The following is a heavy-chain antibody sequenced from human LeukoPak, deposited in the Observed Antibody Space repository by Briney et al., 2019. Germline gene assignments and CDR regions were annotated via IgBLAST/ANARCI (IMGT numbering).Heavy chain of an antibody. CDR1: GFTFSSYG. Sequence: GGSLRLSCAASGFTFSSYGMHWVRQAPGKGLEWVAVISYDGSNKYYADSVKGRFTISRDNSKNTLYLQMNSLRAEDTAVYYCARDRDFIGPFDYWGQGTLVTVSS. J-gene: IGHJ4*02. V-gene: IGHV3-30*03. D-gene: IGHD2-21*02. CDR2: ISYDGSNK. CDR3: ARDRDFIGPFDY.